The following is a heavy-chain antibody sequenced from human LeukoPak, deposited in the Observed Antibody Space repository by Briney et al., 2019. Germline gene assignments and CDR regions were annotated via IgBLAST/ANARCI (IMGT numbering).Heavy chain of an antibody. CDR3: ARGGGRRGIGYCSGGSCHRPNYFDY. Sequence: PSETLSLTCTVSGGSISSYYWSWIRQPPGKGLEWIGYIYYSGSTNYNPSLKSRVTISVDTSKNQFSLKLSSVTAADTAVYYCARGGGRRGIGYCSGGSCHRPNYFDYWGQGTLVTVSS. V-gene: IGHV4-59*01. CDR2: IYYSGST. J-gene: IGHJ4*02. D-gene: IGHD2-15*01. CDR1: GGSISSYY.